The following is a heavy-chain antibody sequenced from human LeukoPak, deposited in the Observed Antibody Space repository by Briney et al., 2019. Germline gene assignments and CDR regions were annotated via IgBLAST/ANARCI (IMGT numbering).Heavy chain of an antibody. CDR1: GGSISSSSYY. Sequence: PSETLSLTCTVSGGSISSSSYYWGWIRQPPGKGLEWIGSIYYSGSTYYNPSLKSRVTISVDTSKNQFSLKLSSVTAADTAVYYCATDIVVVPAAITLHFDYWGQGTLVTVSS. V-gene: IGHV4-39*07. CDR2: IYYSGST. CDR3: ATDIVVVPAAITLHFDY. J-gene: IGHJ4*02. D-gene: IGHD2-2*01.